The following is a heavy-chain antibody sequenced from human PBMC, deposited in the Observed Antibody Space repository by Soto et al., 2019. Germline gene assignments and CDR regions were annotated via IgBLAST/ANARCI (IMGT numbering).Heavy chain of an antibody. V-gene: IGHV1-18*01. CDR3: ASGITMVRGVRARDVNDAFDI. J-gene: IGHJ3*02. CDR2: ISAYNGNT. CDR1: GYTFTSYG. Sequence: QVQLVQSGAEVKKPGASVKVSCKASGYTFTSYGISWVRQAPGQGLEWMGWISAYNGNTNYAQKPQGRVTMTTDTSTSTAYMELRSLRSDDTAVYYCASGITMVRGVRARDVNDAFDIWGQGTMVTVSS. D-gene: IGHD3-10*01.